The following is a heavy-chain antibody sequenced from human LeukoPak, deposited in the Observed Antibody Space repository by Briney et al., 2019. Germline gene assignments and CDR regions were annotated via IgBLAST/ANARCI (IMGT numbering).Heavy chain of an antibody. D-gene: IGHD6-13*01. CDR3: ARYSSPPNAFDI. V-gene: IGHV1-46*01. CDR1: GYTFTMYY. Sequence: ASVKVSCKASGYTFTMYYMHWVRQAPGQGLEWMGIINPSGGSTTYAQKFQGRVTMTRDTSTSTVYMDLSSLRSEDTAVYYCARYSSPPNAFDIWGQGTMVTVSS. J-gene: IGHJ3*02. CDR2: INPSGGST.